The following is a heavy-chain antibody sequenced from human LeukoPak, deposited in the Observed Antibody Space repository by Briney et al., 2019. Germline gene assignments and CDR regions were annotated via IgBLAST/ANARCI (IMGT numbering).Heavy chain of an antibody. CDR3: ARSGYSYGYVGDY. V-gene: IGHV1-69*06. D-gene: IGHD5-18*01. CDR1: GGTFSSYA. CDR2: IIPIFGTA. J-gene: IGHJ4*02. Sequence: GASVKVSCKASGGTFSSYAISWVRQAPGQGLEWMGGIIPIFGTANYAQKFQGRVTITADKSTSTAYMELSSLRSEGTAVYYCARSGYSYGYVGDYWGQGTLVTVSS.